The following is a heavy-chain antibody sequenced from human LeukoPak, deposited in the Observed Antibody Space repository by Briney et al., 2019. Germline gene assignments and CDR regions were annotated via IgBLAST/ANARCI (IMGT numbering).Heavy chain of an antibody. D-gene: IGHD4-23*01. CDR3: ARAGAYGGNKIDP. CDR1: GYTFSNYY. V-gene: IGHV1-2*02. Sequence: ASVKVSCKASGYTFSNYYMHWVRQAPGQGLEWMGWINPNSGGTNYAQKFQGRVTMTRDTSISTAYMELSRLRSDDTAVYYCARAGAYGGNKIDPWGQGTLVTVSS. CDR2: INPNSGGT. J-gene: IGHJ5*02.